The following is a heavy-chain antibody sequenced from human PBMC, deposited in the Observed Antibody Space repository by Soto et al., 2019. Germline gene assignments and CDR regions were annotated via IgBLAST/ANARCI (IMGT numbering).Heavy chain of an antibody. J-gene: IGHJ6*03. CDR3: ARDATYSKDYYYYMDV. D-gene: IGHD4-4*01. CDR1: GYTFTGYY. Sequence: QVQLAQSGAEVKKPGASVKVSCKASGYTFTGYYMHWVRQAPGQGLEWMGWINPNSGGTNYAQKFQGWVTMTRDTSISTAYMELSRLRSDDTAVYYCARDATYSKDYYYYMDVWGKGTTVTVSS. CDR2: INPNSGGT. V-gene: IGHV1-2*04.